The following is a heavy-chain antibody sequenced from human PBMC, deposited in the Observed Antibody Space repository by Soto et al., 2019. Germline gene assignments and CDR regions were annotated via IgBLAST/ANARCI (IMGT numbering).Heavy chain of an antibody. J-gene: IGHJ4*02. CDR2: ISSSSSYI. D-gene: IGHD3-22*01. V-gene: IGHV3-21*01. CDR3: ARDSYYYDSSGYQAWDY. Sequence: PGGSLRLSCAASGFTISSYSMNWVRQAPGKGLEWVSSISSSSSYIYYADSVKGRFTISRDNAKNSLYLQMNSLRAEDTAVYYCARDSYYYDSSGYQAWDYWGQGTLVTVSS. CDR1: GFTISSYS.